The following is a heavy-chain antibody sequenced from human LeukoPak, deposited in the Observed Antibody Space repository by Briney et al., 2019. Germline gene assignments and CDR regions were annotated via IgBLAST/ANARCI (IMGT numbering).Heavy chain of an antibody. D-gene: IGHD1-26*01. V-gene: IGHV4-4*07. CDR1: GASISGYY. CDR3: ARGRDGSYRPTYGMDV. Sequence: PSETLSLTCTVSGASISGYYWTWIRQPAGKGLEWIGRIYTSGSTKYNPSLKSRVSMSVDTSRNQFSLKVSSVTAADTAVYYCARGRDGSYRPTYGMDVWGQGTTVTVSS. J-gene: IGHJ6*02. CDR2: IYTSGST.